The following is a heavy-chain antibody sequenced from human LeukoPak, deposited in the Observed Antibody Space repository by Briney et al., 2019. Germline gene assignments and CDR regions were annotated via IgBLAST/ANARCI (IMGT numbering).Heavy chain of an antibody. CDR2: IYSGGST. CDR1: GFTFSSYA. Sequence: GGSLRLSCAASGFTFSSYAMHWVRQAPGKGLEWVSVIYSGGSTYYADSVKGRFTISRDNSKNTLYLQMNSLRAEDTAVYYCASGTTTVTTNAFDIWGQGTMVTVSS. V-gene: IGHV3-66*01. D-gene: IGHD4-17*01. CDR3: ASGTTTVTTNAFDI. J-gene: IGHJ3*02.